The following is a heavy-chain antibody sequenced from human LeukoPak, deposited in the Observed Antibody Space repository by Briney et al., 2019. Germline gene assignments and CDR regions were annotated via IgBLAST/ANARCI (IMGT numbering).Heavy chain of an antibody. CDR2: ISSNGGST. CDR1: GFTFSSYA. V-gene: IGHV3-64*01. D-gene: IGHD5-12*01. CDR3: ARDLRGYSGYDSFDYFDY. Sequence: GGSLRLSCAASGFTFSSYAMHWVRQAPGKGLEYVSAISSNGGSTYYANSVKGRFTISRDNSKNTLYLQMGSLRAEDMAVYYCARDLRGYSGYDSFDYFDYWGQGTLVTVSS. J-gene: IGHJ4*02.